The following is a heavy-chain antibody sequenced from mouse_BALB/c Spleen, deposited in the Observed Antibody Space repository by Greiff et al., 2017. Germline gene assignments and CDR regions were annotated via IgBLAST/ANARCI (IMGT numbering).Heavy chain of an antibody. J-gene: IGHJ4*01. CDR2: ISDGGSYT. V-gene: IGHV5-4*02. D-gene: IGHD2-1*01. CDR1: GFTFSDYY. CDR3: ARGGNGNYAMDY. Sequence: DVHLVESGGGLVKPGGSLKLSCAASGFTFSDYYMYWVRQTPEKRLEWVATISDGGSYTYYPDSVKGRFTISRDNAKNNLYLQMSSLKSEDTAMYYCARGGNGNYAMDYWGQGTSVTVSS.